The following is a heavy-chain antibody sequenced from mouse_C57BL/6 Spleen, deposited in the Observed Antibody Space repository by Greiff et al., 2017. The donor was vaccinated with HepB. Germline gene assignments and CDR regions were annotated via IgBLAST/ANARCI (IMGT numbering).Heavy chain of an antibody. V-gene: IGHV1-85*01. D-gene: IGHD1-1*01. Sequence: VQRKQSGPELVKPGASVKLSCKASGYTFTSYDINRVKQRPGQGLEWIGWIYPRDGSTKYNEKFKGKATLTGDPSSSTAYMELHSLTSEDSAVYFCARRGLLTVVVVDYWGQGTTLTVSS. CDR2: IYPRDGST. CDR1: GYTFTSYD. CDR3: ARRGLLTVVVVDY. J-gene: IGHJ2*01.